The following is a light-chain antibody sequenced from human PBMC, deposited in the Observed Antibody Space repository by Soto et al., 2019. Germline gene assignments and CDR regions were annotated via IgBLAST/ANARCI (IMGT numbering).Light chain of an antibody. Sequence: EIVMTHSPATLSVSPCEWVTLSFRASQSVSSNLAWYQQRPGQAPRLLIHGASKRATGIPARFSGSGSGTDFTLTISSLEPEDFAVYYCQQRTSWPTFGGGTKVDIK. J-gene: IGKJ4*01. CDR2: GAS. CDR3: QQRTSWPT. V-gene: IGKV3-11*01. CDR1: QSVSSN.